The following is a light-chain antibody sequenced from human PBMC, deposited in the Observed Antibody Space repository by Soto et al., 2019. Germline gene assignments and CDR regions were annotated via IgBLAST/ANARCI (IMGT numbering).Light chain of an antibody. CDR2: EGN. V-gene: IGLV2-8*01. CDR3: SSHGGNSPYV. Sequence: QSALTQPPSASGSPGQSVAISCTRATSDIGAYNYVSWYQQHPGKAPKLMIYEGNKRPSGVPDRFSGSKSGNTASLTVSGLQAEDEADYYCSSHGGNSPYVFGTGTKLTVL. J-gene: IGLJ1*01. CDR1: TSDIGAYNY.